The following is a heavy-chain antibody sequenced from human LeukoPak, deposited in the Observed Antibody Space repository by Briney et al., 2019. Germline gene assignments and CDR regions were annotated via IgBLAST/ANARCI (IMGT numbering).Heavy chain of an antibody. CDR1: GGSISSYY. D-gene: IGHD1-26*01. CDR3: ARDRYSGSYGSLGY. V-gene: IGHV4-59*01. J-gene: IGHJ4*02. CDR2: IYYSGST. Sequence: SETLSLTCTVSGGSISSYYWSWIRQPPGEGLEWIGYIYYSGSTNYNPSLKSRVTISVDTSKNQFSLKLSSVTAADTAVYYCARDRYSGSYGSLGYWGQGTLVTVSS.